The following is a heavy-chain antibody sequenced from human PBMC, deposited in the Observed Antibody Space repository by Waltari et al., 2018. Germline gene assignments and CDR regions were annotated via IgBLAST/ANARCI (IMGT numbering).Heavy chain of an antibody. Sequence: EVQLVEYGGGLVQPGGSLRLSCAASGFTLSHYWLGWVRQAPGKGLEWVAGIKEDGGRKDYVDSVKGRFTISRDNAKSTLYLQMNSLRAEDTAVFYCVRNRGWQQFDFWGQGTLVTVSS. CDR2: IKEDGGRK. J-gene: IGHJ4*02. CDR1: GFTLSHYW. D-gene: IGHD2-15*01. CDR3: VRNRGWQQFDF. V-gene: IGHV3-7*01.